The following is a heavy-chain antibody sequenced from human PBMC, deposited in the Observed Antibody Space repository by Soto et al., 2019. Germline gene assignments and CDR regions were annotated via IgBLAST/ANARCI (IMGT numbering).Heavy chain of an antibody. CDR2: ISYDGSTK. D-gene: IGHD6-13*01. CDR3: AKDVGTITSAGDF. CDR1: RFTFSSYG. J-gene: IGHJ4*02. V-gene: IGHV3-30*18. Sequence: VQLVESGGGVVQPGRSLRLSCAASRFTFSSYGMHWVRQAPGKGLEWVAVISYDGSTKYYTDSVKGRFTISRDNSKNTLYLQMNSLRADDTAVYYCAKDVGTITSAGDFWGQGTPVTVSS.